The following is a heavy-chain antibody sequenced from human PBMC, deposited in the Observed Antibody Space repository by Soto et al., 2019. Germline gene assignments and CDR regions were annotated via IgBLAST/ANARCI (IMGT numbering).Heavy chain of an antibody. CDR2: ISSSSSYI. CDR1: GFTFSSYS. V-gene: IGHV3-21*01. CDR3: ARDSSAAGNCDY. J-gene: IGHJ4*02. Sequence: EVQLVESGGGLVKPGGSLRLSCAASGFTFSSYSMNWVRQAPGKGLEWVSSISSSSSYIYYADSVKGRFTNSRDNAKNSLYLQMNSLRAEDTAVYYCARDSSAAGNCDYWGQGTLVTVSS. D-gene: IGHD6-13*01.